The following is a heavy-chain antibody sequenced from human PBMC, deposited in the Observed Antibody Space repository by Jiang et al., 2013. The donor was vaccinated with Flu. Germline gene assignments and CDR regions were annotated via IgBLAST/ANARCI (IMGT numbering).Heavy chain of an antibody. CDR3: ARIMGHDYAEFNP. V-gene: IGHV2-70*11. CDR2: IDWDDDK. J-gene: IGHJ5*02. Sequence: SGFSLSTSGMCVSWIRQPPGKALEWLARIDWDDDKYYSTSLKTRLTISKDTSKNQVVLTMTNMDPVDTATYYCARIMGHDYAEFNPWGQGTLVTVSS. CDR1: GFSLSTSGMC. D-gene: IGHD3-16*01.